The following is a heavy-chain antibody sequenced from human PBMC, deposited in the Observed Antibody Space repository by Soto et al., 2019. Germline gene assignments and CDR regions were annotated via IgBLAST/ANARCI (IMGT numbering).Heavy chain of an antibody. CDR3: PRAFPAGKRSPPDF. V-gene: IGHV3-23*01. Sequence: PGGSLRLSCAASGLSFSSFAMSWVGQAQGEGLDWVSAISGSGGRAYCAGPVKGRCTISRDNSKKRLHLQMSSRRAEDTAVYYYPRAFPAGKRSPPDFWGQGSLVTVSS. CDR2: ISGSGGRA. J-gene: IGHJ4*02. CDR1: GLSFSSFA. D-gene: IGHD6-13*01.